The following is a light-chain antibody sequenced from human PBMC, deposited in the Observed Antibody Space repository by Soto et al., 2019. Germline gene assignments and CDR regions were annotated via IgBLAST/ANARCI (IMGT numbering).Light chain of an antibody. CDR3: QQRSNWPIT. CDR2: DAS. J-gene: IGKJ5*01. V-gene: IGKV3-11*01. CDR1: QSVGSL. Sequence: EIVLTQSPATLSLSPGEGVTLSCRASQSVGSLLAWYQQKPGQAPRLVIYDASNTATGIPARFSGSGSGTDFTLTISTLEPEDFAVYYCQQRSNWPITFGQGTRLESK.